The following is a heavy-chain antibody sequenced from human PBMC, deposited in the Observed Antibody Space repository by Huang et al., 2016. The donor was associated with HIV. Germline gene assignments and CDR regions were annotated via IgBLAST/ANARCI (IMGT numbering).Heavy chain of an antibody. J-gene: IGHJ4*02. D-gene: IGHD2-8*02. V-gene: IGHV3-53*01. CDR2: IDSGGTT. CDR1: GFTVSTNY. Sequence: EVQLVESGGGLIQPGGSLRLSCAASGFTVSTNYMPWVRQAPGKGLGWFSLIDSGGTTYYADSVKGRFTIARDDSENTLYLHMTSPRAGDTAVYYCAKEGDTGAALGYWGQGTLVTVS. CDR3: AKEGDTGAALGY.